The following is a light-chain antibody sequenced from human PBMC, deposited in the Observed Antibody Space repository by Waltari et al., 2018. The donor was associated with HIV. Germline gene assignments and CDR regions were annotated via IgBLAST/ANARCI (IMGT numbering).Light chain of an antibody. CDR1: SSDVGSYDY. Sequence: QSALTQPASVSGSPGQSITISCTGTSSDVGSYDYFPWYQQHPGKAPKLMIYDVRNRPSGVSNRFSGSKSCNTASLTISGLQAEDEADYYCSSYTSSSTRVFGGGTNLTVL. J-gene: IGLJ3*02. V-gene: IGLV2-14*03. CDR2: DVR. CDR3: SSYTSSSTRV.